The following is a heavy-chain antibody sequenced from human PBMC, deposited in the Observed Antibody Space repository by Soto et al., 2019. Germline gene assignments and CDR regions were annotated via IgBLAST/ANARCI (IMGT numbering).Heavy chain of an antibody. Sequence: GGSLRLSCAASGFIFSNYGMHWVRQAPGKGLVWVAVISHNGKVQYYADSVRGRFTISRDDSKNTLYLQMNSLKTEDTAVYYCTTGALGSWGQGTLVTVSS. J-gene: IGHJ5*02. D-gene: IGHD3-16*01. V-gene: IGHV3-30*03. CDR2: ISHNGKVQ. CDR3: TTGALGS. CDR1: GFIFSNYG.